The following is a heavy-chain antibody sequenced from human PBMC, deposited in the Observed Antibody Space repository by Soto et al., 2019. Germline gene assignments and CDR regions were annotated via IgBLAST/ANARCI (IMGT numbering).Heavy chain of an antibody. D-gene: IGHD7-27*01. CDR1: GVSVSDYSYQ. CDR3: ARDYWGSLDY. CDR2: ISHHGFN. J-gene: IGHJ4*02. Sequence: PSETLSLTCTVSGVSVSDYSYQWSWIRLPPGKGLEWIGYISHHGFNNYNPSLKSRVTISVSTSNNQFSLNLRSVTAADTDIYYCARDYWGSLDYWGQGTPVTVYS. V-gene: IGHV4-61*01.